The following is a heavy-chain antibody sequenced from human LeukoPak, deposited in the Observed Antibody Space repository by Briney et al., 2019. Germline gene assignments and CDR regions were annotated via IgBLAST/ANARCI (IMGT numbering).Heavy chain of an antibody. V-gene: IGHV3-21*01. D-gene: IGHD6-19*01. CDR1: GFTFSSYS. J-gene: IGHJ4*02. CDR3: ARDELLIAVGAYFDY. CDR2: ISSSSSYI. Sequence: GGSLRLSCAASGFTFSSYSMNWVRQAPGKGLEWVSSISSSSSYIYYADSVKGRFTMSRDNAKNSLYLQMNSLRAEDTAVYYCARDELLIAVGAYFDYWGQGTLVTVSS.